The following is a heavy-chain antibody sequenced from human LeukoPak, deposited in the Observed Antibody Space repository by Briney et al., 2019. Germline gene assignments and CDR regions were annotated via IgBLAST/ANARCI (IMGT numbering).Heavy chain of an antibody. Sequence: PGGSLRLSCAASRFTFNTYGVNWVRQAPGKGLEWVSAISGNGDITYYADSVRGRFTISRDNSKNTLYLQMNSLRAEDTAVYYCARVKRDCSGGSCYSYDYWGQGTLVTVSS. D-gene: IGHD2-15*01. CDR3: ARVKRDCSGGSCYSYDY. J-gene: IGHJ4*02. CDR1: RFTFNTYG. V-gene: IGHV3-23*01. CDR2: ISGNGDIT.